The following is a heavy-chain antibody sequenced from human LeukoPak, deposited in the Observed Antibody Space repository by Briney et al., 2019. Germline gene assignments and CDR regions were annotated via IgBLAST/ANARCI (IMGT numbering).Heavy chain of an antibody. J-gene: IGHJ4*02. V-gene: IGHV5-51*01. Sequence: NHGESLKISCKGSGYSFTSYWIGWVRQMPGKGLEWMGIIYPGDSDTRYSPSFQGQVTISADKSISTAYLQWSSLKASDTAMYYCARQSLNGGYSYGYLGVFDYWGQGTLVTVSS. CDR3: ARQSLNGGYSYGYLGVFDY. D-gene: IGHD5-18*01. CDR1: GYSFTSYW. CDR2: IYPGDSDT.